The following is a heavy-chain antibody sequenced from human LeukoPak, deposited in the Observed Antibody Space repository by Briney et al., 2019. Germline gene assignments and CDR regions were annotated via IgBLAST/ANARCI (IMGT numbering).Heavy chain of an antibody. V-gene: IGHV3-21*01. CDR3: ARENSGSYLNWFDP. D-gene: IGHD1-26*01. J-gene: IGHJ5*02. CDR1: GFTFSSYS. Sequence: GGSLRLSCAASGFTFSSYSMNWVRQAPGMELEWVSSISSSSSYIYYADSVKGRFTISRDNAKNSLYLQMNSLRAEDTAVYYCARENSGSYLNWFDPWGQGTLVTVSS. CDR2: ISSSSSYI.